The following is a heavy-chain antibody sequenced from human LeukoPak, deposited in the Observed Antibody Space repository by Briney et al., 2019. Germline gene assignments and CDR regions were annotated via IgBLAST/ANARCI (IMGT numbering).Heavy chain of an antibody. Sequence: PGGSLRLSCAASGFTFSSYAMSWVRQAPGKGLEWVSAISGSGGSTYYADSVKGRFTISRDNSKNTLYLRMNSLRAEDTAVYYCAKDWGDIVVVPAAHPFDYWGQGTLVTVSS. J-gene: IGHJ4*02. D-gene: IGHD2-2*01. CDR3: AKDWGDIVVVPAAHPFDY. CDR2: ISGSGGST. V-gene: IGHV3-23*01. CDR1: GFTFSSYA.